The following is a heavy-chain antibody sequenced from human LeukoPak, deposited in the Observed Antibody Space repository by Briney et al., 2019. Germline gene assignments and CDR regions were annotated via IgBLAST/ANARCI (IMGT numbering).Heavy chain of an antibody. CDR3: ARGLGDHYSSKHWYYFDY. D-gene: IGHD6-13*01. J-gene: IGHJ4*02. CDR2: FYSSGNT. V-gene: IGHV3-53*01. CDR1: GFTVSSNY. Sequence: PGGSLRLSCAASGFTVSSNYMNWVRQAPGKGLEWVSIFYSSGNTYYADSVRGRFTISRDDSKNTLYLQMSSLRVEDTAVYYCARGLGDHYSSKHWYYFDYWGQGTLVTVSS.